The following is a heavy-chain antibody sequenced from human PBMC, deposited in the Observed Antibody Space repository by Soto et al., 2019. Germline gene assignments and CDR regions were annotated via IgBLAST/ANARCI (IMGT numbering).Heavy chain of an antibody. V-gene: IGHV3-23*01. CDR2: ISGSGGST. Sequence: EVQLLESGGGLVQPGGSLRLSCAASGFTFSSYAMSWVRQAPGKGLEWVSAISGSGGSTYYADSVKGRFTISRDNSKNTLYLQMNSLRAEDTAVYYCAKEGPLSWFGPNWFDPWGQGTLVTVSS. J-gene: IGHJ5*02. CDR1: GFTFSSYA. CDR3: AKEGPLSWFGPNWFDP. D-gene: IGHD3-10*01.